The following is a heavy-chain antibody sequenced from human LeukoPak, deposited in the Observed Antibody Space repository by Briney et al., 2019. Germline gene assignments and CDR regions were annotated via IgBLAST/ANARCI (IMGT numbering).Heavy chain of an antibody. Sequence: PGGSLRLSCAASGFTFSSYEMNWFPQAPGKGLEWVSYISGSGDTIYYADSVKGRSTISRDNAKDSLYLQMNSVRVEDTAVYYCARESPGGYWGQGTLVTVSS. V-gene: IGHV3-48*03. CDR1: GFTFSSYE. CDR2: ISGSGDTI. CDR3: ARESPGGY. D-gene: IGHD3-10*01. J-gene: IGHJ4*02.